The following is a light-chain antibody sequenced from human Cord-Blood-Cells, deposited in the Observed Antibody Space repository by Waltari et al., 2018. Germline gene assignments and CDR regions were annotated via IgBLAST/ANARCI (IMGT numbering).Light chain of an antibody. J-gene: IGKJ1*01. Sequence: DIQMTQSPSTLSASVGERVPITCRASQSISSWLAWYQQKPGKAPKLLIYDASSLESGVPSRFSGSGSGTEFTLTISSLQPDDFATYYCQQYNSYWTFGQGTKVEIK. CDR3: QQYNSYWT. V-gene: IGKV1-5*01. CDR2: DAS. CDR1: QSISSW.